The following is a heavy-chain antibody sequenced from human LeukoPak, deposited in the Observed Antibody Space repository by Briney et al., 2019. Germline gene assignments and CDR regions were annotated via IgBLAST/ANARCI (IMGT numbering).Heavy chain of an antibody. CDR1: GFTFSSYW. D-gene: IGHD3-22*01. CDR2: IKQDGSEK. J-gene: IGHJ4*02. V-gene: IGHV3-7*01. CDR3: ARGSRYYYDSSGLNFDY. Sequence: GGSLRLSCAASGFTFSSYWMSWVRQAPGKGREWVANIKQDGSEKYYVDSVKGRFTISRDNAKNSLYLQMNSLRAEDTAVYYCARGSRYYYDSSGLNFDYWGQGTLVTVSS.